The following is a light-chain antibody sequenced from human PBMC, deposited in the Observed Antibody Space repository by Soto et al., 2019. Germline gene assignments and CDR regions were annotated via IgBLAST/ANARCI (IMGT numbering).Light chain of an antibody. CDR2: AAS. J-gene: IGKJ1*01. CDR1: QDINNQ. CDR3: QMYNSAPQT. Sequence: DIEMTQSPSSLSASVGDRVTIACRASQDINNQLAWYQQEPGKVPKLLIYAASILQPGVSSRFSGSGFGTDFTLTISGLLPEDVATYYCQMYNSAPQTFGQGTKVEVK. V-gene: IGKV1-27*01.